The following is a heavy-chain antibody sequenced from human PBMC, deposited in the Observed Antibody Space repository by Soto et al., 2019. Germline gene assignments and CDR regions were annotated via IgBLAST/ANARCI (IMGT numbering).Heavy chain of an antibody. CDR3: ARGGTVTSPYYFDY. J-gene: IGHJ4*02. D-gene: IGHD4-4*01. V-gene: IGHV1-46*01. CDR2: INPSGHST. Sequence: ASVKVCCKASGYTFTSYYMHWVRQAPGQGLEWMGIINPSGHSTNYAQKFQDRVTMTRDTSTSTVYMELSSLRSDDTAVYYCARGGTVTSPYYFDYWGPGTLVTVSS. CDR1: GYTFTSYY.